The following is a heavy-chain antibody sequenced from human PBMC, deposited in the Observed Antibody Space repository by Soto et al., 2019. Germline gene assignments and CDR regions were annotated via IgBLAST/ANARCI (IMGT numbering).Heavy chain of an antibody. J-gene: IGHJ3*02. CDR1: GGSISSGGYS. Sequence: QLQLQESDSGLVKPSQTLSLTCAVSGGSISSGGYSWSWIRQPPGKGLEWIGNIYHGGGTYYNPSLESRLTISVDKSRNQFSLKLTSVTAADTAVYYCARAQWDYDILTGRLWGAFNIWGQGTMVTVSS. CDR2: IYHGGGT. V-gene: IGHV4-30-2*01. CDR3: ARAQWDYDILTGRLWGAFNI. D-gene: IGHD3-9*01.